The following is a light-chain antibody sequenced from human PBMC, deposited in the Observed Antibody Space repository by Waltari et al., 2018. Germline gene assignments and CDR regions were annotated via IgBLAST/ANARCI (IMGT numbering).Light chain of an antibody. CDR3: MQGSFWPWT. CDR1: QRLVHGHGNTF. CDR2: KVS. J-gene: IGKJ1*01. Sequence: ELTQSPVTLSVPLGQPASISCKPTQRLVHGHGNTFFSWFLQGPGQSPRRLIYKVSIRDSGVPDRFSGSGSDSDFTLTISRLEAEDVGVYFCMQGSFWPWTFGQGTKVEIK. V-gene: IGKV2-30*02.